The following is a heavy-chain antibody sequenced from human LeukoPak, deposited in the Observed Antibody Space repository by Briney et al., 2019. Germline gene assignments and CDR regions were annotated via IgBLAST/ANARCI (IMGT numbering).Heavy chain of an antibody. D-gene: IGHD6-19*01. Sequence: GGSLRLSCAASGFTFNNYVMSWVRQAPGKGLEWVSSIKISGYADYADSVKGRFTISRDNSKNTLYLQMNSLRVEDTAVYYCTKVRPPPGSGWYGGDDSWGQGTLVTVSS. CDR1: GFTFNNYV. CDR3: TKVRPPPGSGWYGGDDS. CDR2: IKISGYA. V-gene: IGHV3-23*05. J-gene: IGHJ4*02.